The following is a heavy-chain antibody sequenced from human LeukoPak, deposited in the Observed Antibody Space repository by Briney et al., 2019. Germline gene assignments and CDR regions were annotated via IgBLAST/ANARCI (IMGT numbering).Heavy chain of an antibody. V-gene: IGHV1-69*13. J-gene: IGHJ3*02. CDR1: GGTFSSYA. CDR3: ATHFDIVVVPAAIGGLAFDI. CDR2: IIPIFGTA. D-gene: IGHD2-2*02. Sequence: GASVKVSCKASGGTFSSYAISWVRQAPGQGLEWMGGIIPIFGTANYAQKFQGRVTITADESTSTAYMELSSLRSEDTAVYYCATHFDIVVVPAAIGGLAFDIWGQGTMVTVSS.